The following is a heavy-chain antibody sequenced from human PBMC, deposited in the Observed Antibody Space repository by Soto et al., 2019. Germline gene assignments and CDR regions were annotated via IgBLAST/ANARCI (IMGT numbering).Heavy chain of an antibody. CDR1: GFTFDDYA. CDR3: ARGSAYSDYDLEY. J-gene: IGHJ4*02. CDR2: ISWNSGSI. V-gene: IGHV3-9*01. Sequence: GGSLRLSCAASGFTFDDYAMHWVRQAPGKGLEWVSGISWNSGSIGYADSVKGRFTISRDNAKNSLYLHMNSLRAEDTAVYYCARGSAYSDYDLEYWGQGTLVTVSS. D-gene: IGHD4-17*01.